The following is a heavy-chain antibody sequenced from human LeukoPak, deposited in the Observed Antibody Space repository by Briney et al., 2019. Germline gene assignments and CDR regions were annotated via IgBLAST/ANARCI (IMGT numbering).Heavy chain of an antibody. CDR2: IHYSGST. V-gene: IGHV4-59*01. CDR3: ARAPITMVRGVISPTFDY. D-gene: IGHD3-10*01. CDR1: GGSISPYY. J-gene: IGHJ4*02. Sequence: SETLSLTCTVSGGSISPYYWSWIRQPPGKGLEWIGYIHYSGSTNYNPSLKSRVTISVDTSKNQFSLKLSSVTAADTAVYYCARAPITMVRGVISPTFDYWGQGTLVTVSS.